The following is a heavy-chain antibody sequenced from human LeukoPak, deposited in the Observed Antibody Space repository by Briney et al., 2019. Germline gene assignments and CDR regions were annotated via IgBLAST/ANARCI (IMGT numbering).Heavy chain of an antibody. Sequence: PSETLSLTCTVSGGSISSYYWSWIRQPPGKGLEWIGYIYYSGSTNYNPSLKSRVTISVDTSKNQFSLKLSSETAADTAVYYCARGDYYYYYYMDVWGKGTTVTVSS. J-gene: IGHJ6*03. V-gene: IGHV4-59*01. CDR2: IYYSGST. CDR1: GGSISSYY. CDR3: ARGDYYYYYYMDV.